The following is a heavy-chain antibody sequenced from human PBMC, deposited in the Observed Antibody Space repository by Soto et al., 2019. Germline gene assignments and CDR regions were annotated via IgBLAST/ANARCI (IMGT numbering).Heavy chain of an antibody. Sequence: GSLRLSCAASGFTFSSYSMNWVRQAPGKGLEWVSSISSSSSYIYYADSVKGRFTISRDNAKNSLYLQMNSLRAEDTAVYYCARDKYCGGDCYQTLDYWGQGTLVTVSS. D-gene: IGHD2-21*02. CDR2: ISSSSSYI. CDR3: ARDKYCGGDCYQTLDY. V-gene: IGHV3-21*01. J-gene: IGHJ4*02. CDR1: GFTFSSYS.